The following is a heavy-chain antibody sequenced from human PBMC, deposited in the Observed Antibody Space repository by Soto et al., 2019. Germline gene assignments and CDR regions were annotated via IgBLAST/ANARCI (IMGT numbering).Heavy chain of an antibody. V-gene: IGHV3-33*01. Sequence: QVPLVESGGGVVQPGRSLRLSCAASGFTFTNFGMHWVRQAPGKGRDWVALIWYDGSNKYYAESVKGRFTISRDNSRDTLYLQMNSLRAEDTAVYYCARASEDYSDSIGYYYDYWGQGTLVTVSS. CDR2: IWYDGSNK. D-gene: IGHD3-22*01. CDR3: ARASEDYSDSIGYYYDY. CDR1: GFTFTNFG. J-gene: IGHJ4*02.